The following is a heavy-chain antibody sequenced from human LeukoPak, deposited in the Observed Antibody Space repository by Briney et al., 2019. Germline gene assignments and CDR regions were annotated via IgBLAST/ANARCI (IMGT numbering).Heavy chain of an antibody. D-gene: IGHD1-1*01. CDR3: AREYSDAFDI. V-gene: IGHV4-59*01. J-gene: IGHJ3*02. CDR2: IYYSGST. CDR1: GGSISSYY. Sequence: SETLSLTCTVSGGSISSYYWRWIRQPPGKGLEWIGYIYYSGSTNYNPSLKSRVTISVDTSKNQFSLKLSSVTAADTAVYYCAREYSDAFDIWGQGTMVTVSS.